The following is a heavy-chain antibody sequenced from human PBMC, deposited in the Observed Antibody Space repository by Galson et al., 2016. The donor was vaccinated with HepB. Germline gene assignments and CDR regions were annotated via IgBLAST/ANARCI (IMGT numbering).Heavy chain of an antibody. J-gene: IGHJ5*01. CDR3: ARGQRAYYDFWSGYNNWFDP. Sequence: SVKVSCKASGYTFTGYYMHWVRQAPGQGLEWMGWINPNSGGTNYAQKFQGWVTMTRNTSISTAYMELSRLRSDDTAVYYCARGQRAYYDFWSGYNNWFDPWGQGTKVTVSS. D-gene: IGHD3-3*01. CDR2: INPNSGGT. V-gene: IGHV1-2*04. CDR1: GYTFTGYY.